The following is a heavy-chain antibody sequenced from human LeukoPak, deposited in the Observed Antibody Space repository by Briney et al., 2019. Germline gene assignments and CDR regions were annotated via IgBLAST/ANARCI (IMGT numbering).Heavy chain of an antibody. CDR3: AKGGKWDVTPFDY. D-gene: IGHD1-26*01. CDR1: GFTFTSYS. J-gene: IGHJ4*02. Sequence: PGGSLRLSCAASGFTFTSYSMNWVRQAPGKGLEWVSTISGGGSSTYYADSVKGRFTISRDNSKNTLYLQVNSLRAEDTAVYYCAKGGKWDVTPFDYWGQETLVTVSS. V-gene: IGHV3-23*01. CDR2: ISGGGSST.